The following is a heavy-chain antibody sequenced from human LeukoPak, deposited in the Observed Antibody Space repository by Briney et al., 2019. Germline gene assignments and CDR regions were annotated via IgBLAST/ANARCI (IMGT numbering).Heavy chain of an antibody. CDR2: IKQDGSEK. Sequence: PGGSLRLPCAASGSTFSSHWISWFRQAQGKGLNWVANIKQDGSEKYYVDSVEGRFTISRDNAKSLLYLQMNSLRAEDTAVYFCATCSYFYGMDIWGQGTTVTVSS. V-gene: IGHV3-7*01. J-gene: IGHJ6*02. CDR3: ATCSYFYGMDI. D-gene: IGHD2-15*01. CDR1: GSTFSSHW.